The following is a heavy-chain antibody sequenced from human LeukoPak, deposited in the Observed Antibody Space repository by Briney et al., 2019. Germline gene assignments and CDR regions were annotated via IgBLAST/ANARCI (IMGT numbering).Heavy chain of an antibody. D-gene: IGHD3-10*01. Sequence: GESLKISCKGSGYGFSIYWIGWVRQMPGKGLEWMGIIYPGDSDTRYSPSFQGQVTISADKSINTAYLQWSSLKASDTAMYYCVRSHGSVRFHGFDIWGRGTMVTVSS. CDR2: IYPGDSDT. J-gene: IGHJ3*02. CDR3: VRSHGSVRFHGFDI. CDR1: GYGFSIYW. V-gene: IGHV5-51*01.